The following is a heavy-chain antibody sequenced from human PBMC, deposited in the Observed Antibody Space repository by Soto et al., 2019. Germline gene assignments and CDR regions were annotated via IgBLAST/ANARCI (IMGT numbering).Heavy chain of an antibody. CDR1: GYTFILSA. J-gene: IGHJ6*02. CDR2: SSGTGGST. D-gene: IGHD3-3*01. CDR3: AKAHVFGYYQEYYYCMDV. V-gene: IGHV3-23*01. Sequence: GGSQKLSTAATGYTFILSAKILVRQAPGPXLEWVSASSGTGGSTYYPDSVKGRFTISRDNSKNTMYLQRNSLRAEDTAVYCCAKAHVFGYYQEYYYCMDVWCQGASVTGS.